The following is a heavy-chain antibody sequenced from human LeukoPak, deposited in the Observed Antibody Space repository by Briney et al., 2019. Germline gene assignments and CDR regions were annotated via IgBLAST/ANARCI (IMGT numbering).Heavy chain of an antibody. CDR1: GGTFSSYA. Sequence: SVKVSCKASGGTFSSYAISWVRQAPGQGLEWMGGIIPIFGTANYAQKFQGRVTITAGESTSTAYMELSSLRSEDTAVYYCARDSYSSILYYYYMDVWGKGTTVTVSS. CDR2: IIPIFGTA. CDR3: ARDSYSSILYYYYMDV. D-gene: IGHD6-13*01. V-gene: IGHV1-69*13. J-gene: IGHJ6*03.